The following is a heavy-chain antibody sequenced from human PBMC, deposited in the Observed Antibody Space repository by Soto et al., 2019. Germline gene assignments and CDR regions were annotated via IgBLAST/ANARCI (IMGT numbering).Heavy chain of an antibody. CDR2: IRGYNAKT. Sequence: QVQLVQSGAEVKKPGASVKVSCKASGYTFSDYGISWMRQAPGQGLDWLGLIRGYNAKTDSAPNFRCRVTMTTDKPTSTAYMDLRSLRSDDTAVYYCARDGSGRFPDCDYWGQGTLVTVSS. J-gene: IGHJ4*02. D-gene: IGHD1-26*01. CDR3: ARDGSGRFPDCDY. CDR1: GYTFSDYG. V-gene: IGHV1-18*01.